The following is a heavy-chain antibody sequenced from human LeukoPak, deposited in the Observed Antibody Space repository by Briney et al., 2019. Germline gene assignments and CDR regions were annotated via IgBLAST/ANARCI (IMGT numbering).Heavy chain of an antibody. CDR3: ARNRYYYGSGSYYGPMDV. Sequence: ASVKVSCKASGYTFTGYYMHWVRQAPGQGLEWMGWINPNSGGTNYAQKFQGRVTMTRDTSISTAYMELCRLRSDDTAVYYCARNRYYYGSGSYYGPMDVWGKGTTVTVSS. CDR2: INPNSGGT. D-gene: IGHD3-10*01. CDR1: GYTFTGYY. J-gene: IGHJ6*03. V-gene: IGHV1-2*02.